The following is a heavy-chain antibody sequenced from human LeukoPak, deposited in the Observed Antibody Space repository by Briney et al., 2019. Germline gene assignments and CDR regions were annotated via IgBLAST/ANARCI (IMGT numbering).Heavy chain of an antibody. CDR3: ARAYGSGSYYDAFDI. CDR1: GYSISSGYY. D-gene: IGHD3-10*01. Sequence: SETLSLTCTVSGYSISSGYYWGWIRQPPGKGLEWIGSIYHSGSTYYNPSLKSRVTISVDTSKNQFSLKLSSVTAADTAVYYCARAYGSGSYYDAFDIWGQGTMLTVSS. J-gene: IGHJ3*02. CDR2: IYHSGST. V-gene: IGHV4-38-2*02.